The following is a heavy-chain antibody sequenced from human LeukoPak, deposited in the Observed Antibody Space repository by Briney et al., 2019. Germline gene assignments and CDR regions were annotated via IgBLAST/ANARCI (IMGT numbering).Heavy chain of an antibody. Sequence: NAGDSLRLSCAASGFPLSNYTMTWVRQAPGKGLEWVSSISSSSYYIYYADSVKGRFTISRDNSKNTLYLQLNSLRAGDTAVYYCARAVIGTFSTTWGFDFWGQGTLVTVSS. CDR1: GFPLSNYT. D-gene: IGHD6-19*01. J-gene: IGHJ4*02. V-gene: IGHV3-21*01. CDR2: ISSSSYYI. CDR3: ARAVIGTFSTTWGFDF.